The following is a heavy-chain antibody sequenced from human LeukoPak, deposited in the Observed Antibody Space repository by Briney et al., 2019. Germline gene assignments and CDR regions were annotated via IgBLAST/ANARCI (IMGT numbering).Heavy chain of an antibody. CDR1: GGSFKNYY. CDR3: ARDRVGPEGSFDY. Sequence: PSETLSLTCAVYGGSFKNYYWNWIRQSPGKGLEWIGEINHSGSTNYNPSLKSRVTMSVDTSKNQFSLKLSSVTAADTAVYYCARDRVGPEGSFDYWGQGTLVTVSS. D-gene: IGHD1-26*01. CDR2: INHSGST. J-gene: IGHJ4*02. V-gene: IGHV4-34*01.